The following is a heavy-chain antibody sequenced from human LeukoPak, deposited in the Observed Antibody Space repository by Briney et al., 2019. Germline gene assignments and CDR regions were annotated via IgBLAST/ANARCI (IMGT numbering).Heavy chain of an antibody. CDR1: GFTFDDYA. CDR2: ISWNSGSI. D-gene: IGHD2-2*01. Sequence: GGSLRLSCAASGFTFDDYAMHWVRQAPGKGLEWVSGISWNSGSIGYADSVKGRFTISRDNAKNSLYLQMNSLRAEDTAVYYCARDFWGYCSSTSCYWVYYYYYMDVWGKGTTVTVSS. CDR3: ARDFWGYCSSTSCYWVYYYYYMDV. J-gene: IGHJ6*03. V-gene: IGHV3-9*01.